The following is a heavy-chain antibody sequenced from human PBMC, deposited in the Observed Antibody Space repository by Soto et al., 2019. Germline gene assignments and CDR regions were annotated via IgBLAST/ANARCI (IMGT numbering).Heavy chain of an antibody. CDR3: ALRFMVRGAFDP. V-gene: IGHV3-11*01. CDR1: GFTFTDYY. CDR2: ISSTGATI. D-gene: IGHD3-10*01. J-gene: IGHJ5*02. Sequence: QVRLVESGGGLVKPGGSLRLSCAASGFTFTDYYMNWFRQAPGKGLEWVSQISSTGATIYYADSVKGRFTISRDNAETAIYLQMTSLRGEDTAMYYCALRFMVRGAFDPWGQGTLVTVSS.